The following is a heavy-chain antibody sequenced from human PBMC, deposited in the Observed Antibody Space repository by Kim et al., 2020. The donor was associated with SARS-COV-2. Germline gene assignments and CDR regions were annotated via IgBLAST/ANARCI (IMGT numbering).Heavy chain of an antibody. J-gene: IGHJ5*02. CDR3: ARAPLGRGSGSYYKFNVGWFDP. D-gene: IGHD3-10*01. Sequence: ASVKVSCKASGYTFTGYYMHWVRQAPGQGLEWMGWINPNSGGTNYAQKFQGRVTMTRDTSISTAYMELSRLRSDDTAVYYCARAPLGRGSGSYYKFNVGWFDPWGQGTLVTVSS. V-gene: IGHV1-2*02. CDR2: INPNSGGT. CDR1: GYTFTGYY.